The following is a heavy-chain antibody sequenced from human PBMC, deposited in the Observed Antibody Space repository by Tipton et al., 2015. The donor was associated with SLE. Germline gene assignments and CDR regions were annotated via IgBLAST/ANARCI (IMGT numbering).Heavy chain of an antibody. D-gene: IGHD1-26*01. J-gene: IGHJ4*02. CDR2: IYPGDSDT. V-gene: IGHV5-51*01. CDR3: ARDPGLYSGSYPTSFDY. CDR1: GYSFTSYW. Sequence: QLVQSGAEVKKPGESLRISCKGSGYSFTSYWIGWVRQMPGKGLEWMGIIYPGDSDTRYSPSFQGQVTISADESISTAYLQWSSLKASDTAMYYCARDPGLYSGSYPTSFDYWGQGTLVTVSS.